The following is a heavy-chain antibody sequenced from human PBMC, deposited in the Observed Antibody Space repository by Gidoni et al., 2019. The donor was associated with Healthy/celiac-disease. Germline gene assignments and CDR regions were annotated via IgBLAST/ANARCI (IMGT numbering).Heavy chain of an antibody. CDR2: IKSKTDGGTT. J-gene: IGHJ3*02. CDR1: GFTFSNAW. D-gene: IGHD4-17*01. Sequence: EVQLVESGGGLVKPGGSLRLSCAASGFTFSNAWMSWVRQAPGKGLEWVGRIKSKTDGGTTDYAAPVKGRFTISRDDSKNTLYLQMNSLKTEDTAVYYCTTRIQNLPTVTTWSIPDAFDIWGQGTMVTVSS. CDR3: TTRIQNLPTVTTWSIPDAFDI. V-gene: IGHV3-15*01.